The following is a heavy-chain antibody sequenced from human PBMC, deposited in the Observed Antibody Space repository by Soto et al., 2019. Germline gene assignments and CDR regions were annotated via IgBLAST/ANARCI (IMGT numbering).Heavy chain of an antibody. V-gene: IGHV1-18*01. CDR1: GDTFTRSG. Sequence: ASVKLACKASGDTFTRSGISWVRQAPGQGLEWMGWISTYNGDTNYAQTFQGRVTMTTDTSTSTVHMEVRSLRSDDTAVYYCAREGVAAYYYYGMDVWGQGTPVTVSS. CDR3: AREGVAAYYYYGMDV. J-gene: IGHJ6*02. D-gene: IGHD5-12*01. CDR2: ISTYNGDT.